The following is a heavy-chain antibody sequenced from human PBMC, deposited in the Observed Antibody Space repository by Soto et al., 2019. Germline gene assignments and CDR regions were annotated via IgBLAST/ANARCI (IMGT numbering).Heavy chain of an antibody. V-gene: IGHV3-48*02. CDR1: GFAFSSYS. Sequence: GGSLRLSCAASGFAFSSYSMNWVRQAPGKGLEWVSYISRGGTTIFYADSVKGRFSISRDDAKNSLYLQMDSLRDEDTAVYYCVRDGGDSCSKDGYFDYWGQG. CDR2: ISRGGTTI. J-gene: IGHJ4*02. CDR3: VRDGGDSCSKDGYFDY. D-gene: IGHD2-21*02.